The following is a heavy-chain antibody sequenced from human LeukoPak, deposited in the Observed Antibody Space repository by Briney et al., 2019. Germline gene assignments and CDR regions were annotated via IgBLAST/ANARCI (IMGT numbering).Heavy chain of an antibody. CDR2: INPSGGTT. D-gene: IGHD5-24*01. CDR3: ARGGRRDGYTD. CDR1: GYTFTSYY. V-gene: IGHV1-46*01. Sequence: ASVKVSCKASGYTFTSYYIHWVRQAPGQGLEWMGIINPSGGTTSYTQKFQGRVTMTRDTSTSTVYMELSSLRSEDTAVYYCARGGRRDGYTDWGRGTLVTVSS. J-gene: IGHJ4*02.